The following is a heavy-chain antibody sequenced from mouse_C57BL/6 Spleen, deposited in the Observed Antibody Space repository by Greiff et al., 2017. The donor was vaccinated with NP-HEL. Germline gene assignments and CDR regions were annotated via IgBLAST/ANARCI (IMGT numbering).Heavy chain of an antibody. CDR1: GFSLTSYA. V-gene: IGHV2-9-1*01. Sequence: VQLQQSGPGLVAPSQSLSITCTVSGFSLTSYAISWVRQPPGKGLEWLGVIWTGGGTNYNSALKSRLSISKDNSKSQVFLKMNSLQTDDTARYYCARMAYDYDVGLFAYWGQGTLVTVSA. CDR2: IWTGGGT. J-gene: IGHJ3*01. CDR3: ARMAYDYDVGLFAY. D-gene: IGHD2-4*01.